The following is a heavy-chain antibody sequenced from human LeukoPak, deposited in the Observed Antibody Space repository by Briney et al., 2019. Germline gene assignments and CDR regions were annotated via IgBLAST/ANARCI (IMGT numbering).Heavy chain of an antibody. CDR2: IKQDGSEK. Sequence: GGSLRLSCAASGFTFSSYWMSWVRQAPGKGLEWVANIKQDGSEKYHVDSVKGRFTIFRDNAKNSLYLQMNSLRAEDTAVYYCARYTDYYGMDVWGQGTTVTVSS. CDR1: GFTFSSYW. CDR3: ARYTDYYGMDV. J-gene: IGHJ6*02. D-gene: IGHD2-8*01. V-gene: IGHV3-7*01.